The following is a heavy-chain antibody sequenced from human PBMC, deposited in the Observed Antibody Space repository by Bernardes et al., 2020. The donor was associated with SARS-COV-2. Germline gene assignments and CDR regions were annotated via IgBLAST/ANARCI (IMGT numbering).Heavy chain of an antibody. D-gene: IGHD6-6*01. V-gene: IGHV5-51*01. Sequence: GSLKISCKGSGYSFTSYWIAWVRQMPGKGLEWMGIFSPSNSDSRYSPSFQGQVTMSADKSIDTAYLQWNSLKASDTAMYYCARRLLPLTSSSGGGFDSWGQGTLVTVSS. CDR1: GYSFTSYW. J-gene: IGHJ4*02. CDR3: ARRLLPLTSSSGGGFDS. CDR2: FSPSNSDS.